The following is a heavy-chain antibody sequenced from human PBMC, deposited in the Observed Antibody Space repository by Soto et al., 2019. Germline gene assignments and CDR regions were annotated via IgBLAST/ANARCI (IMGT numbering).Heavy chain of an antibody. J-gene: IGHJ4*02. CDR1: GFTFSSYA. CDR3: AKGFTYYYDSSGYPDY. D-gene: IGHD3-22*01. V-gene: IGHV3-23*01. Sequence: GGSLRLSCAASGFTFSSYAMSWVRQAPGKGLEWVSAISGSGGSTYYADSVKGRFTISRDNSKNTLYLQMNSLRAEDTAVYYCAKGFTYYYDSSGYPDYWGQGTRVTVSS. CDR2: ISGSGGST.